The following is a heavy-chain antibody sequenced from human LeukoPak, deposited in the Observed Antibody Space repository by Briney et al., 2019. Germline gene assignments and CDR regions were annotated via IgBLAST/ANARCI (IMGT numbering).Heavy chain of an antibody. V-gene: IGHV3-23*01. D-gene: IGHD3-10*01. CDR3: AKDKYYYGSGRNDAFDI. J-gene: IGHJ3*02. Sequence: GGSLRLSCAASGFTFSSYAMTWVRQAPGKGLEWVSTISGGGSSTYYADSVKGRFTISRDNSKKRLHLQMNSLRAEDTAVYYCAKDKYYYGSGRNDAFDIWGQGTMVIVSS. CDR2: ISGGGSST. CDR1: GFTFSSYA.